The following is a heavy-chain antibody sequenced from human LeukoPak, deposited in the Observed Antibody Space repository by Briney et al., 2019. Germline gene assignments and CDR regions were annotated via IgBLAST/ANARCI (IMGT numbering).Heavy chain of an antibody. V-gene: IGHV1-8*01. Sequence: ASVKVSCKASGYTFTSYDINWVRQATGQGLEWMGWLNPNSGNTGYAQKLQGRVTMTTDTSTSTAYMELRSLRSDDTAVYYCAASGVTMVRGTIKGFDYWGQGTLVTVSS. CDR3: AASGVTMVRGTIKGFDY. CDR2: LNPNSGNT. D-gene: IGHD3-10*01. CDR1: GYTFTSYD. J-gene: IGHJ4*02.